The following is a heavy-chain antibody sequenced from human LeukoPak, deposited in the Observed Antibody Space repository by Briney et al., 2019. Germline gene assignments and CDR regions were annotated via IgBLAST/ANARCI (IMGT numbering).Heavy chain of an antibody. CDR2: ISSNGGST. D-gene: IGHD3-9*01. CDR3: GFDWSHAYFDY. V-gene: IGHV3-64D*06. J-gene: IGHJ4*02. Sequence: PGGSLRLSCSASGFTFSSYAMHWVRQAPGKGLEYVSAISSNGGSTYYADSVKGRFTISRDNSKNTLYLQMSSLRAEDTAVYHRGFDWSHAYFDYWGQGTLVTVSS. CDR1: GFTFSSYA.